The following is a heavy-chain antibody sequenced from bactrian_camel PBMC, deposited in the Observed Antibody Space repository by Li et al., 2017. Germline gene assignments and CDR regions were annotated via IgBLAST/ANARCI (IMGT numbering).Heavy chain of an antibody. V-gene: IGHV3S53*01. D-gene: IGHD7*01. J-gene: IGHJ4*01. CDR2: ISTTGAT. CDR1: GFTSNDCG. Sequence: QVQLVESGGGLVQPGGSLKLSCTAPGFTSNDCGMEWYRQAAGKQREWVSSISTTGATRVANSVEGRFTISKDAAKDTVYLQMNMLRPEDTGMYSCKTFGTGGRCLSVHLQGQGTQVTVS.